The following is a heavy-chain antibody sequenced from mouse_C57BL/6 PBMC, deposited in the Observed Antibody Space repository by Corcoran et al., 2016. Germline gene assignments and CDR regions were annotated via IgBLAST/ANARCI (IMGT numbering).Heavy chain of an antibody. CDR2: INTYSGVP. CDR1: GYTFTTYG. D-gene: IGHD1-1*01. V-gene: IGHV9-3*01. Sequence: QIQLVQSGPELKKPGETVKISCKASGYTFTTYGMSWVKQATGKGLKWMGWINTYSGVPTYADDFKGRFAFSLETSASTAYLQINNLKNEDTATYFCARCGVTTVDFDYWGQGTTLTVSS. J-gene: IGHJ2*01. CDR3: ARCGVTTVDFDY.